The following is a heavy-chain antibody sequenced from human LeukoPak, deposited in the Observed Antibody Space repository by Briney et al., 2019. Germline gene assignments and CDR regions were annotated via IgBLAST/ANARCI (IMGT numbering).Heavy chain of an antibody. CDR3: AKDVGKWESLHFFDY. D-gene: IGHD1-26*01. CDR1: GFTVSSSY. CDR2: ISGSGAST. Sequence: GGSLRLSCAASGFTVSSSYMTWVRQAPGKGLEWISGISGSGASTYYADSVKGRFTISRDDSRNTLYLQMNSLRGDDTAVYYCAKDVGKWESLHFFDYWGQGTLVTVSS. V-gene: IGHV3-23*01. J-gene: IGHJ4*02.